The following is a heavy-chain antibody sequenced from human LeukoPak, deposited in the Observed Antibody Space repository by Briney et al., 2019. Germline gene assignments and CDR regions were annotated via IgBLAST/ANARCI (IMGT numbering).Heavy chain of an antibody. D-gene: IGHD6-13*01. Sequence: SETLSLTCTVSGGSISSYYWSWIRQPPGKGLEWIGYIYYSGSTNYNPSLKSRVTISVDTSKNQFSLKLSSVTAADTAVYYCAISGYSSSSLENEFDYWGQGTLVTVSS. CDR2: IYYSGST. V-gene: IGHV4-59*08. CDR1: GGSISSYY. J-gene: IGHJ4*02. CDR3: AISGYSSSSLENEFDY.